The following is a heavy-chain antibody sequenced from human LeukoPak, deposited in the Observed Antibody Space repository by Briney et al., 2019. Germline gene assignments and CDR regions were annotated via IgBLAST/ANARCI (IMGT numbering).Heavy chain of an antibody. CDR1: GGTFSSYA. V-gene: IGHV1-69*06. J-gene: IGHJ4*01. D-gene: IGHD2-15*01. CDR2: IIPIFGTA. CDR3: ARVKDGSYYFDY. Sequence: GGSVRVSCKASGGTFSSYAISWVRQAPGQGLEWMGGIIPIFGTANYAQKFQGRVTITADKSTSTAYMELSSLRSEDTAVYYCARVKDGSYYFDYWGPRTLVTVSS.